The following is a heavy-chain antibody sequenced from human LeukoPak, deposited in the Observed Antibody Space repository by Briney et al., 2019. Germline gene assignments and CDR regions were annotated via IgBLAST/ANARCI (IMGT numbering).Heavy chain of an antibody. V-gene: IGHV1-2*02. CDR3: ARAGVWDYSDSSGYHNGAFDI. Sequence: ASVKVSCKASGYTFTGYYMHWVRQAPGQGLERMGWINPNSGGTNYAQKFQARVTMTRDTSISTAYMELSRLRFDDTAVYYCARAGVWDYSDSSGYHNGAFDIWGQGTMVTVSS. CDR2: INPNSGGT. J-gene: IGHJ3*02. D-gene: IGHD3-22*01. CDR1: GYTFTGYY.